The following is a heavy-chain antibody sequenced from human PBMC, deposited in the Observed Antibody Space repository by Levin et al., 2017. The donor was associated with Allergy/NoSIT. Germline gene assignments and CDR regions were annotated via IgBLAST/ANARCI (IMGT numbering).Heavy chain of an antibody. CDR3: ARVNCIRANCPRKHAMDV. D-gene: IGHD2-2*01. CDR2: IHYSGST. Sequence: KASETLSLTCTVSGASISSGDYYWTWIRQNPMKGLESIGYIHYSGSTFYNPSLKGRLIISVDTSKSQISLELTSVTAADTAVYFCARVNCIRANCPRKHAMDVWGQGTTVTVSS. J-gene: IGHJ6*02. CDR1: GASISSGDYY. V-gene: IGHV4-31*03.